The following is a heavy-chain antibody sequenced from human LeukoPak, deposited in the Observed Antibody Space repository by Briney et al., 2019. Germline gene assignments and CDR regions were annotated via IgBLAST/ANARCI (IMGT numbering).Heavy chain of an antibody. D-gene: IGHD5-24*01. CDR3: ASYIGGYNSLECR. V-gene: IGHV4-38-2*02. CDR1: SITSGYY. J-gene: IGHJ4*02. CDR2: IYYSGST. Sequence: SETLSLTCSDSITSGYYWGWIRQPPGKGLEWIGTIYYSGSTYYNPSLKSRVTMSVDTSKNQLSLKLSSVTAADTAVYYCASYIGGYNSLECRWGQGIQVTVSS.